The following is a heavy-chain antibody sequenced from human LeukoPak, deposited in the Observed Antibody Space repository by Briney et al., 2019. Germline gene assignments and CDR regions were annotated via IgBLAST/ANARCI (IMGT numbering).Heavy chain of an antibody. CDR3: ARSRSGRAPFDY. V-gene: IGHV4-31*03. Sequence: SETLSLTCTASGGSISSGGYYWSWIRQHPGKGLEWIGYIYYSGSTYYNPSLKSRVTISVDTSKNQFSLKLSSVTAADTAVYYCARSRSGRAPFDYWGQGTLVTVSS. CDR1: GGSISSGGYY. CDR2: IYYSGST. J-gene: IGHJ4*02. D-gene: IGHD3-10*01.